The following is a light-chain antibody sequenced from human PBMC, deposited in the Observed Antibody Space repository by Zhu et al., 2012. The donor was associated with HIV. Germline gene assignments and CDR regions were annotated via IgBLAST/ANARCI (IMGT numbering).Light chain of an antibody. CDR2: GAS. CDR1: QSVSSN. Sequence: EIVMTQSPATLSVSPGERATLSCRASQSVSSNLAWYQQKPGQAPRLLIYGASTRATGIPGRFRGSGSGTDFTLTISRLDPEDFAVYYCQQHGSSPWTFGQGTRV. V-gene: IGKV3-15*01. J-gene: IGKJ1*01. CDR3: QQHGSSPWT.